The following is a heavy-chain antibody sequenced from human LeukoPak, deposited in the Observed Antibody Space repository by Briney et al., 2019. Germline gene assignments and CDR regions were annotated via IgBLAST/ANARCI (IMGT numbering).Heavy chain of an antibody. CDR1: GFTFSSYG. V-gene: IGHV3-30*02. CDR3: EKESNYGGNGRGLSD. D-gene: IGHD4-23*01. Sequence: PGGSLRLSCAASGFTFSSYGMHWVRQAPGKGLEWVAFIRYDGSNKYYADSVKGRFTISRDNSKNTLYLQMNSLRAEDTAVYYCEKESNYGGNGRGLSDWGQGTLVTVSS. CDR2: IRYDGSNK. J-gene: IGHJ4*02.